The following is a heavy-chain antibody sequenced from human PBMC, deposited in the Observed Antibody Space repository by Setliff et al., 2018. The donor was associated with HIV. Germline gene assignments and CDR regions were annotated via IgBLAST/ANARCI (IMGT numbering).Heavy chain of an antibody. CDR3: ARSKKRGDYYYYYYYMDV. J-gene: IGHJ6*03. D-gene: IGHD3-16*01. V-gene: IGHV4-59*12. CDR2: IYYSGST. Sequence: SETLSLTCTVSGGSISSYYWSWIRQPPGKGLEWIGYIYYSGSTNYNPSLKSRVTISVDTSKNQFSLKLSSVTAADTAVYYCARSKKRGDYYYYYYYMDVWGKGTTVTVSS. CDR1: GGSISSYY.